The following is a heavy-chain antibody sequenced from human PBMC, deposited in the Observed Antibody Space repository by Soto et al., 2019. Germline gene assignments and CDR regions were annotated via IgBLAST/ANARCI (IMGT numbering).Heavy chain of an antibody. CDR1: GGTFGSYA. Sequence: QVQLVQSGAEVKKPGSSVKVSCKASGGTFGSYAISWVRQAPGQGLEWMGGIIPITATANYAQKFQGRVTITADESTSTPSTQLSSLRSEDTAVYYCARSQGSSTSLEIYYYYSYGMDVWGQGTKVTVSS. CDR2: IIPITATA. D-gene: IGHD2-2*01. CDR3: ARSQGSSTSLEIYYYYSYGMDV. V-gene: IGHV1-69*01. J-gene: IGHJ6*02.